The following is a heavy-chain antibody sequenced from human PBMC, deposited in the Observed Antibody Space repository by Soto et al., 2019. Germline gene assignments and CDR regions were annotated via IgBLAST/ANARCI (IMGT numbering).Heavy chain of an antibody. Sequence: PGESLKISCKGSGYSFTSNWISWVRQMPGKGLEWMGRIDPSDSYTNYSPSFQGHVTISADKSISTAYLQWSSLKASDTAMYYCARRKSGTRDAFDIWGQGTMVTVSS. V-gene: IGHV5-10-1*01. CDR2: IDPSDSYT. J-gene: IGHJ3*02. CDR3: ARRKSGTRDAFDI. CDR1: GYSFTSNW. D-gene: IGHD3-10*01.